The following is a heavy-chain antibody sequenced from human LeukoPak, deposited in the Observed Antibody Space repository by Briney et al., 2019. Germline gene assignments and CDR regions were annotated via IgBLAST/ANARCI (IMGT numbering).Heavy chain of an antibody. D-gene: IGHD3-10*01. CDR1: GASITSGDYS. Sequence: PSETLSLTCAVSGASITSGDYSSNWMRQPPEKGLEWIGYIYHTGNTYYNPSLKSRVTMSVDTSKHHFALKLSSVTAADTAVYYCARGCFLRGTPGSWFDPWGQGTLVTVSS. CDR2: IYHTGNT. V-gene: IGHV4-30-2*01. J-gene: IGHJ5*02. CDR3: ARGCFLRGTPGSWFDP.